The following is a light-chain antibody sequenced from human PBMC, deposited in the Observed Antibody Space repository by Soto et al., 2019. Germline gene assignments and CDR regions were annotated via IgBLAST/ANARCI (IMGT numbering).Light chain of an antibody. J-gene: IGKJ1*01. CDR3: QQLHTYPWT. CDR1: QGISSY. Sequence: DIQLTQSPSFLSASVGDRVTISCRASQGISSYLAWYQQKPGKAPNLLIYATSTLQSGVPSRFSGSGSGTEFTLTISSLQHEEFATYYCQQLHTYPWTFGQGTKVEIK. V-gene: IGKV1-9*01. CDR2: ATS.